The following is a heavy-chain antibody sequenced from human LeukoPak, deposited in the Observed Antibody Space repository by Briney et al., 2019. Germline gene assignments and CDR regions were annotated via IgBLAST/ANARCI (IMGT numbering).Heavy chain of an antibody. V-gene: IGHV4-39*01. J-gene: IGHJ4*02. CDR2: ISYSWST. CDR3: ARQLRYCSSPSCYADTVDY. CDR1: GGAISTSGYY. D-gene: IGHD2-2*01. Sequence: PSETLSLTCTVSGGAISTSGYYWGSICEAPRKGLECGWSISYSWSTYYNPSLKSLVTISVYTCNNQCSLRLSPVSAAQTGVYYCARQLRYCSSPSCYADTVDYWRQGTLLTVSS.